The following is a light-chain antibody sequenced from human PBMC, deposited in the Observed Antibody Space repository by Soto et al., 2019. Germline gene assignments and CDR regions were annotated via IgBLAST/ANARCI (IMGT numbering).Light chain of an antibody. Sequence: DIQMTQSPSSLSASVGDRVTITCRASQSISSYLNWYQQKPGKAPKLLIYAASSLQSGVPSRFSGSGSGTECPLPISRLQPVDFATYYCQQSYSTPPTFGGGTKVEIK. J-gene: IGKJ4*01. CDR1: QSISSY. CDR2: AAS. V-gene: IGKV1-39*01. CDR3: QQSYSTPPT.